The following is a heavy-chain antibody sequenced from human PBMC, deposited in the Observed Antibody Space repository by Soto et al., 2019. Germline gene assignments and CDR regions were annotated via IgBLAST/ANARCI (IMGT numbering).Heavy chain of an antibody. J-gene: IGHJ6*02. CDR2: IYYSGST. CDR1: GGSISSSSYY. CDR3: ARDSAHGMDV. V-gene: IGHV4-39*02. Sequence: PSETLSLTCTVSGGSISSSSYYWGWIRQPPGKGLEWIGNIYYSGSTYYNPSLKSRVTISVDTSKNQFSLKLSSVTAADTAVYYCARDSAHGMDVWGQGTTVTVSS.